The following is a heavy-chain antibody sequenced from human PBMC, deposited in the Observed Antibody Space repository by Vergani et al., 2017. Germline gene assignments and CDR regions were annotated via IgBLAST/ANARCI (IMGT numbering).Heavy chain of an antibody. CDR3: ARDSSYGDYDAAAFDI. CDR2: IYYSGST. Sequence: QVKLQESGPGLVKPSETLSLTCTVSGGSISSYYWSWIRQPPGKGLEWIGYIYYSGSTNYNPSLKSRVTISVDTSKNQFSLKLSSVTAADTAVYYCARDSSYGDYDAAAFDIWGQGTMVTVSS. V-gene: IGHV4-59*01. J-gene: IGHJ3*02. D-gene: IGHD4-17*01. CDR1: GGSISSYY.